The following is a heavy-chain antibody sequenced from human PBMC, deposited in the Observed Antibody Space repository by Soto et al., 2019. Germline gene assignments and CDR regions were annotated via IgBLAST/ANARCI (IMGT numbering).Heavy chain of an antibody. CDR1: GFTFSRCA. V-gene: IGHV3-23*01. D-gene: IGHD2-8*01. Sequence: EVQMLESGGGLVQPGGSLRLSCVASGFTFSRCAMNWVRQARGKGLEWVSEITASGSTSHYEESVKGRFTISRDNSKNAVYLQMTSLTADDTALYYCAKEVDTNLAPVDYWGQGPMVAVSS. CDR3: AKEVDTNLAPVDY. CDR2: ITASGSTS. J-gene: IGHJ4*02.